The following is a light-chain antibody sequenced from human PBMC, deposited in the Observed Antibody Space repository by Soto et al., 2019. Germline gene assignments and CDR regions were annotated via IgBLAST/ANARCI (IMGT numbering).Light chain of an antibody. CDR2: GAS. CDR3: QQYGSSPPLT. CDR1: RSVSSSF. J-gene: IGKJ4*01. V-gene: IGKV3-20*01. Sequence: EIVLTQFPGTLSLSPGGRATLSCRASRSVSSSFLAWYQQKPGQAPRLRIYGASSRATGIPDRFSGSGSGTDFTLTISRLEPEDFAVYYCQQYGSSPPLTFGGGTKVEIK.